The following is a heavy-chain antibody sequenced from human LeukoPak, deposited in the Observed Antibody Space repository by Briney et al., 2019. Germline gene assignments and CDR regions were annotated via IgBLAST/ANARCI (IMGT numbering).Heavy chain of an antibody. J-gene: IGHJ4*02. CDR3: ARGPITMIVVVTAFDY. Sequence: ASVKVSCKASGYTFTSYYMHWVRQAPGQGLEWMGIINPSGGNTSYAQKFQGRVTMTRDTSTSTVYMELSSLRSEDTAVYYCARGPITMIVVVTAFDYWGQGTLVTVSS. CDR1: GYTFTSYY. D-gene: IGHD3-22*01. V-gene: IGHV1-46*01. CDR2: INPSGGNT.